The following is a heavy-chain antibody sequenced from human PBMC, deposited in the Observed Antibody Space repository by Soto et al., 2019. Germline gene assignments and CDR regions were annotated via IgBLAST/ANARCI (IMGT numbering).Heavy chain of an antibody. J-gene: IGHJ6*03. V-gene: IGHV3-23*01. D-gene: IGHD6-19*01. Sequence: VQLLESGGGLVQPGGSLRLSCAASGFTFSSYAMSWVGQAPGKGLEWVSAISGSGSSTYYADCVKGLFTISRDNFKNTLYQPMNSLKPEDRAVYYCETPGQWLLTHYYYYYYMDVWGQGTKVTVSS. CDR1: GFTFSSYA. CDR3: ETPGQWLLTHYYYYYYMDV. CDR2: ISGSGSST.